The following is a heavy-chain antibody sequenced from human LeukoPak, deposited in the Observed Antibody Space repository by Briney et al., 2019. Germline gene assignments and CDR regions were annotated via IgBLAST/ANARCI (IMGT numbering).Heavy chain of an antibody. Sequence: SETLSLTCAVYGGSFGGYYWSWIRQPPGKGLEWIGEINHSGSTNYNPSLKSRVTISVDTSKNQFSLKLSSVTAADTAVYYCASRSPARLKVKYYFDYWGQGTLVTVSS. CDR2: INHSGST. CDR1: GGSFGGYY. J-gene: IGHJ4*02. D-gene: IGHD2-8*01. CDR3: ASRSPARLKVKYYFDY. V-gene: IGHV4-34*01.